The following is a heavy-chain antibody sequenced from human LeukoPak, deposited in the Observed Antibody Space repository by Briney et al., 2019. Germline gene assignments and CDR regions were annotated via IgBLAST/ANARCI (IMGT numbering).Heavy chain of an antibody. V-gene: IGHV4-59*03. D-gene: IGHD2-8*01. Sequence: SETLSLTCTVSGGSISSYFWTWIRQSPGKGLEWIGYINYSGSTNYNPSLKSRVTVSKDTSENQFSLKLSSVTAADTAVYYCAATKDPYYFDFWGQGTLITVSS. CDR2: INYSGST. CDR1: GGSISSYF. CDR3: AATKDPYYFDF. J-gene: IGHJ4*02.